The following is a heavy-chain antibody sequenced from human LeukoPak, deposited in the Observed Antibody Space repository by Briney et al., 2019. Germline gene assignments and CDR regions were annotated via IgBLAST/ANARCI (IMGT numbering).Heavy chain of an antibody. CDR1: GYTFTSYG. D-gene: IGHD4-23*01. CDR3: AREVAAAGVTPYYFDY. CDR2: ISAYNGNT. Sequence: ASVKVSCKASGYTFTSYGISWVRQAPGQGLEWMGWISAYNGNTNYAQKLQGRVTMTTDTSTSTAYMELRSLRSDDTAVYYCAREVAAAGVTPYYFDYWGQGTLVTVSS. V-gene: IGHV1-18*01. J-gene: IGHJ4*02.